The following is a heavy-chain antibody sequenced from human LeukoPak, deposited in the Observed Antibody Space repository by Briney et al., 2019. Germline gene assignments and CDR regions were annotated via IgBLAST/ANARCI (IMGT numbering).Heavy chain of an antibody. J-gene: IGHJ4*02. CDR2: IRGSGGST. D-gene: IGHD3-22*01. V-gene: IGHV3-23*01. CDR1: GFTFSSYA. Sequence: GGSLRLSCAASGFTFSSYAMSWVRQAPGKGLEWVSAIRGSGGSTYYADSVKGRFTISRDNSKNMLYLQMNSLRAEDTAVYYCTRTYYDNSGSLRYWGQGTLVTVSS. CDR3: TRTYYDNSGSLRY.